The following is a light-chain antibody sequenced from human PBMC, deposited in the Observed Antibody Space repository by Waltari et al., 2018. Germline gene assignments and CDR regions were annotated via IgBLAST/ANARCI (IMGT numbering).Light chain of an antibody. CDR1: HGINIW. V-gene: IGKV1-5*01. J-gene: IGKJ2*01. CDR3: QQFDTDVT. Sequence: IQVIQSPSTLSASVGDTVTISCRVSHGINIWMAWYQQKPGKDPNHLIRKASTLEDGVPSSFSGSGTGTEFTLTIKSLQPDEFGTYCCQQFDTDVTFGQGTKVEI. CDR2: KAS.